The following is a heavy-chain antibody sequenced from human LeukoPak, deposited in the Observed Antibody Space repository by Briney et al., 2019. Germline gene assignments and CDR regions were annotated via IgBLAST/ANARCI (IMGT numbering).Heavy chain of an antibody. CDR3: ASSVPISTPVKVYFDY. V-gene: IGHV1-69*05. CDR2: IIPIFGTA. Sequence: ASVKVSCKASGGTFSSYGISWVRQAPGRGLEWMGGIIPIFGTANYAQKFQGRVTITTDESTSTAYMGLSSLRSEDTAVSYCASSVPISTPVKVYFDYGSQATLVTVP. CDR1: GGTFSSYG. D-gene: IGHD4-11*01. J-gene: IGHJ4*02.